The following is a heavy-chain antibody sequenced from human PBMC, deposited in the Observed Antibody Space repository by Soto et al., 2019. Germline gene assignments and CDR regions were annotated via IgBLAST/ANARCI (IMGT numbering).Heavy chain of an antibody. CDR1: GYTFTSYY. V-gene: IGHV1-46*01. D-gene: IGHD3-16*01. CDR2: INPSGGTT. J-gene: IGHJ4*02. Sequence: ASVKVSCKASGYTFTSYYMHWVRQAPGQGLEWMGIINPSGGTTSYTQMFQGRVTMTRDTSTSTVYMELSSLRSGDTAVYYCARESTKIGGGPRCGYDYWGQGTLVTVSS. CDR3: ARESTKIGGGPRCGYDY.